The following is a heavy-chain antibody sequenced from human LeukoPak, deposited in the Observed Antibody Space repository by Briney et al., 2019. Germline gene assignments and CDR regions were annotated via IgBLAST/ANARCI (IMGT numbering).Heavy chain of an antibody. D-gene: IGHD6-19*01. CDR1: GFTFSSYW. Sequence: GSLRLSCAASGFTFSSYWMSWVRQPPGKGLEWIGIIYYTGSTYFNPSLKSRVTISVDTSKNQFSLKLSSVTAAYTAVYYCARWLAVAGRNAFDIWGQGTMVTVSS. V-gene: IGHV4-39*01. J-gene: IGHJ3*02. CDR3: ARWLAVAGRNAFDI. CDR2: IYYTGST.